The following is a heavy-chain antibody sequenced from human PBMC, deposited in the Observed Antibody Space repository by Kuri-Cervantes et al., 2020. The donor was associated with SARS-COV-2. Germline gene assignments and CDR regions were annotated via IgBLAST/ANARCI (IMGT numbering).Heavy chain of an antibody. V-gene: IGHV3-73*01. CDR2: VRAKATYYAT. J-gene: IGHJ4*02. CDR1: EILFSASA. CDR3: TTLIDY. Sequence: GESLKISWEVSEILFSASAIYWVRQAAGKGLEWVGRVRAKATYYATAYAASVKGRFTISRDDSKNMTYLKMNSRKTEDTAVYYCTTLIDYWGQGAMVTVSS.